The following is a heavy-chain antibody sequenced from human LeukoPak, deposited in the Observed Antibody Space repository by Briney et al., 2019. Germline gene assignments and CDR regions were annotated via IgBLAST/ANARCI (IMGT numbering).Heavy chain of an antibody. J-gene: IGHJ4*02. V-gene: IGHV4-39*01. Sequence: PSETLSLTCTVSGGSLSSSSSYWGWIRQPPGKGLEWIGNIYSSGSTYYNPSLKSRVTISLDTSKNQFSLRLSSVTAADTAVYYCARLYYSYGHTDYWGQGTLVAVSS. CDR3: ARLYYSYGHTDY. D-gene: IGHD5-18*01. CDR2: IYSSGST. CDR1: GGSLSSSSSY.